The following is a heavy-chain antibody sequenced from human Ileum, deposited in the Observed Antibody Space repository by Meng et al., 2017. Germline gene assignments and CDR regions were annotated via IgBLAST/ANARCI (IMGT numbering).Heavy chain of an antibody. Sequence: GESLKISCKGSGYSFTSYWIGWVRQTPGKGLEWIALINPVNTDTRYSPSFQGQITISGDKSINTAHLQLTTLKASDTAMYYCAIRPSVTGAPFDYWGQGTLVTVSS. CDR2: INPVNTDT. J-gene: IGHJ4*02. CDR1: GYSFTSYW. V-gene: IGHV5-51*01. CDR3: AIRPSVTGAPFDY. D-gene: IGHD1-26*01.